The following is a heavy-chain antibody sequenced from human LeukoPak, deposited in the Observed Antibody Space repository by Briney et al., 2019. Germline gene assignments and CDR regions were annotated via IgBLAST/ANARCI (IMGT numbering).Heavy chain of an antibody. CDR1: GFTFSSYA. CDR3: ARGPRAMVRGRGAFDI. Sequence: GGSLRLSCAASGFTFSSYAMHWVRQAPGKGLEWVAVISYDGSNKYYADSVKGRFTISRDNAKNSLYLQMNSLRAEDTAVYYCARGPRAMVRGRGAFDIWGQGTMVTVSS. V-gene: IGHV3-30-3*01. CDR2: ISYDGSNK. D-gene: IGHD3-10*01. J-gene: IGHJ3*02.